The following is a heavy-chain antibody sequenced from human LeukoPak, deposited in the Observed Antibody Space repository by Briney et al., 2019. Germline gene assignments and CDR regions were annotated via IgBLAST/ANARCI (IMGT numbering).Heavy chain of an antibody. J-gene: IGHJ4*02. V-gene: IGHV3-7*04. CDR1: GFTFSSYW. D-gene: IGHD6-13*01. CDR2: MKQDGSEK. Sequence: GGSLRLSCAASGFTFSSYWMSWVRQAPGKGLEWVANMKQDGSEKYYVDSVKGRFTISRDNAKNSLYLQMNSLRAEDTAVYYCAREVIAAAGGGFDYWGQGTLVTVSS. CDR3: AREVIAAAGGGFDY.